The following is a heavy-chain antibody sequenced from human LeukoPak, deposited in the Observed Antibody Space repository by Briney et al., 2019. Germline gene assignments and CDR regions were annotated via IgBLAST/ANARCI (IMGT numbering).Heavy chain of an antibody. V-gene: IGHV4-59*07. CDR1: RGSISGYY. Sequence: SDTLSLTCSFSRGSISGYYWSWIRQPPGKGPEWIGSIDYSGSTHDNPSLKSRLTISVDTSKNQFSLKLSSVIAADTAVYYCARAGGSVAWGAFDIWGQGTMVTVSS. D-gene: IGHD3-10*01. CDR3: ARAGGSVAWGAFDI. CDR2: IDYSGST. J-gene: IGHJ3*02.